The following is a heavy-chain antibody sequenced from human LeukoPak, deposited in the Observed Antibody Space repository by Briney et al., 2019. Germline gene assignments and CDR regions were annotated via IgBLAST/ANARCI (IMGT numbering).Heavy chain of an antibody. V-gene: IGHV3-23*01. CDR3: ANPWRCTNAWIFPPSFDY. CDR2: ISNSGGST. CDR1: GFTFSSYA. D-gene: IGHD2-8*01. Sequence: PGGSLRLSCAASGFTFSSYAMSWVRQAPGKGLEWVSTISNSGGSTHFADSVKGRFTISRDNSKNTLYLQMNSLRAEDTAVYYCANPWRCTNAWIFPPSFDYWGQGTPVTVSS. J-gene: IGHJ4*02.